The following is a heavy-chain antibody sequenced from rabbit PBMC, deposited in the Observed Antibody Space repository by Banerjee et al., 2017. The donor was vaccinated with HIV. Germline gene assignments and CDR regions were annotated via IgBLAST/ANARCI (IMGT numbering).Heavy chain of an antibody. V-gene: IGHV1S45*01. J-gene: IGHJ4*01. Sequence: QQQLEESGGGLVKPGGTLTLTCKASGIDFSSYYYMCWVRQAPGKGLEWIACIYADGSGYTYYASWAKGRFTISKTSSTTVTLQMTSLTAADTATYFCARAQVGDFNLWGPGTLVTVS. CDR1: GIDFSSYYY. CDR3: ARAQVGDFNL. CDR2: IYADGSGYT.